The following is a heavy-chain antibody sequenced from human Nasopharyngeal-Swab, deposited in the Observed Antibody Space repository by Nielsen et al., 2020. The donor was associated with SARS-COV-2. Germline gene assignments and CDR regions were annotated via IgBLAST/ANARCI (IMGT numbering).Heavy chain of an antibody. V-gene: IGHV4-39*01. J-gene: IGHJ4*02. CDR2: IYYSGST. Sequence: WIRQPPGKGLEWIGSIYYSGSTYYNPSLKSRVTTFVDTSKNQFSLKLSSVTAADTAVYYCARPGYDSSGYTSYFDYWGQGTLVTVSS. CDR3: ARPGYDSSGYTSYFDY. D-gene: IGHD3-22*01.